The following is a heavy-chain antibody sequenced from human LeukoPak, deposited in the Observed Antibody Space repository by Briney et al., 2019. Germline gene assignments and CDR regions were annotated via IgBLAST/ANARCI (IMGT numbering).Heavy chain of an antibody. Sequence: SETLSLTCAVYGGSFSGYYWSWIRQPPGKGLEWIGEINHSGSTNYNPSLKSRVTISVDTSKNQFSLKLSSVTAADTAVYYCAREGRIFGPNWFDPWGQGTLVTVSS. CDR2: INHSGST. J-gene: IGHJ5*02. CDR3: AREGRIFGPNWFDP. CDR1: GGSFSGYY. V-gene: IGHV4-34*01. D-gene: IGHD3-3*01.